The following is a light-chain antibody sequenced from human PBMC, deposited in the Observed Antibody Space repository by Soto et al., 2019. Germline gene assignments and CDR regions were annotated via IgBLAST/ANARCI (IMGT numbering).Light chain of an antibody. V-gene: IGKV3-11*01. CDR1: PSVSNS. Sequence: ESVLTQSPATLSLSPGERATLSCRASPSVSNSLAWYQHKPGQAPRLLIYDAFNRATGVPTRFSGSGSGTDFTLTISSLQSDDFATYYCLQYNGYYRTFGQGTKVEIK. CDR3: LQYNGYYRT. J-gene: IGKJ1*01. CDR2: DAF.